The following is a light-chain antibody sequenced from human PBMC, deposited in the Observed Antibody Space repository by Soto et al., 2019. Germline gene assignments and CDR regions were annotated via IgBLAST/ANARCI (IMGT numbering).Light chain of an antibody. Sequence: EIVMTQSPATLSVSPGERATLSCRASQSVSSNLAWYQHNPGQAPRLLVYGASTRASGIPDRFSGSGSGTEFTLSISSLQSEDFAVYYCQQYYNWPRTFGQGTKVEI. V-gene: IGKV3-15*01. J-gene: IGKJ1*01. CDR3: QQYYNWPRT. CDR1: QSVSSN. CDR2: GAS.